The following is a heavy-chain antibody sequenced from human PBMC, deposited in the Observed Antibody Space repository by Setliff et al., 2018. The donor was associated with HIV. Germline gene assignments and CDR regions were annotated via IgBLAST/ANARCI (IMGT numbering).Heavy chain of an antibody. Sequence: PSETLSLTCSVSGGSITSSNFYWGWIRQSPGKGLEWIASVSYSERPCYNPSLIGRLAISEDTSKNQMSLILTSVTAADTAVYYCARLMHYYDSFWVLWREYYFDSWGRGTLVTVSS. CDR1: GGSITSSNFY. J-gene: IGHJ4*01. V-gene: IGHV4-39*01. CDR3: ARLMHYYDSFWVLWREYYFDS. CDR2: VSYSERP. D-gene: IGHD3-22*01.